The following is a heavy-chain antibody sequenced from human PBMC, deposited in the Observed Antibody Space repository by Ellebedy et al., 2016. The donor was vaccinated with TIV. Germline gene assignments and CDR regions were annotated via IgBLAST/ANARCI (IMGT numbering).Heavy chain of an antibody. V-gene: IGHV4-59*01. D-gene: IGHD5-18*01. CDR3: ASYRRGYTYGHNWFDP. J-gene: IGHJ5*02. CDR1: GGSISGYY. CDR2: SYYSGRT. Sequence: MPSETLSLTCTVSGGSISGYYWSWIRQPPGKGLEWIGYSYYSGRTDCSPSLKSRVTIAVDTSKNHFSLKLSSVTAADTAVYFCASYRRGYTYGHNWFDPWGQGTLVTVSS.